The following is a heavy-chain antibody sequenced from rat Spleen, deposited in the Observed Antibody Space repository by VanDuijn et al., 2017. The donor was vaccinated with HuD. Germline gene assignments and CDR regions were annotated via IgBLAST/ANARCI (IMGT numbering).Heavy chain of an antibody. J-gene: IGHJ2*01. Sequence: EVQLVESGGGLVQPGRSLKLSCAASGFIFSDYYVAWVRQAPTKGLEWVATINYDGTSTFYRDSVRARFTISRDNAKNTLYLQVDSLKSEDTATYYCARLGSYLHYFDYWGQGVMVTVSS. CDR3: ARLGSYLHYFDY. D-gene: IGHD1-2*01. V-gene: IGHV5-17*01. CDR2: INYDGTST. CDR1: GFIFSDYY.